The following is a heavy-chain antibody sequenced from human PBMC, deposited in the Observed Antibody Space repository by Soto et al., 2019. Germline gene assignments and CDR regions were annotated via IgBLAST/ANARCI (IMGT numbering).Heavy chain of an antibody. D-gene: IGHD2-15*01. CDR2: IYHSGAT. J-gene: IGHJ3*01. CDR1: RFSVTNNKY. V-gene: IGHV4-4*02. CDR3: ARDSRYCTDGGCSITRDAFDV. Sequence: QAQLQESGPGLVRPSGTLSLTCTVSRFSVTNNKYWKWVRQSPGKALEWIGEIYHSGATYYNPSLRGRASISMDKSKDQISLNLTSVTAANTAVYYCARDSRYCTDGGCSITRDAFDVWGQGTLVTVSS.